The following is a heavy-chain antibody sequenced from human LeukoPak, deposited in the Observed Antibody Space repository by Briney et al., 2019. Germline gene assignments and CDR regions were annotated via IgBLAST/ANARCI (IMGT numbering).Heavy chain of an antibody. Sequence: SETLSLTCAVYGGPFSGYYWSWIRQPPGKGLEWIVEINHSGSTNYNPSLRSRVTISVDTSKNQFSLKLSSVTAADTAVYYCARGADSSGYYSIFYFDYWGQGTLVTASS. CDR3: ARGADSSGYYSIFYFDY. CDR1: GGPFSGYY. D-gene: IGHD3-22*01. CDR2: INHSGST. V-gene: IGHV4-34*01. J-gene: IGHJ4*02.